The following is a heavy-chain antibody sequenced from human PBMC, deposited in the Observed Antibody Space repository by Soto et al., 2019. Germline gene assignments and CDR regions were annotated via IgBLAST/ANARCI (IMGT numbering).Heavy chain of an antibody. Sequence: QVQLQESGPGLVKPSETLSLTCTVSGGSISSYYWSWIRQPPGKGLEWIGYIYYSGSTNYNSSLKSRVTISVDTSKNQFSLKLSSVTAADTAVYYCARGVAAGFFDYWGQGTLVTVSS. V-gene: IGHV4-59*01. CDR1: GGSISSYY. J-gene: IGHJ4*02. CDR2: IYYSGST. D-gene: IGHD6-13*01. CDR3: ARGVAAGFFDY.